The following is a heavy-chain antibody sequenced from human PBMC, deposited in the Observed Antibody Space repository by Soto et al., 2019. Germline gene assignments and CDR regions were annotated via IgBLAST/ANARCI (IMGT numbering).Heavy chain of an antibody. Sequence: PGGSLRLSCAAAGFTFSSYAMHWVRQAPGKGLEWVAVISYDGSNKYYADSVKGRFTISRDNSKNTLYLQMNSLRAEDTAVYYCARARITMILGHYGMDVWGQGTTVTVSS. J-gene: IGHJ6*02. CDR1: GFTFSSYA. CDR3: ARARITMILGHYGMDV. V-gene: IGHV3-30-3*01. D-gene: IGHD3-22*01. CDR2: ISYDGSNK.